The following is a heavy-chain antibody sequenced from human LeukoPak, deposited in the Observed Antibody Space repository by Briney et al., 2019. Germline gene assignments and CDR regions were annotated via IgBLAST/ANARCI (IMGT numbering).Heavy chain of an antibody. J-gene: IGHJ5*02. CDR1: GDSVSSNSAA. CDR3: ASSSSSSWYPNWFDP. V-gene: IGHV6-1*01. D-gene: IGHD6-13*01. CDR2: TYYRSKWYN. Sequence: SQTLSLTCAISGDSVSSNSAAWNWVRQSPSRGLEWLGRTYYRSKWYNDYAVSVKSRITINPDTSKNQFSLQLNSVTPEDTAVYYCASSSSSSWYPNWFDPWGQGTLVTVSS.